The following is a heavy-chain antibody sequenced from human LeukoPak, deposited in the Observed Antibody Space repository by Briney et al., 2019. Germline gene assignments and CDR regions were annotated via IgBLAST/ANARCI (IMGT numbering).Heavy chain of an antibody. J-gene: IGHJ4*02. CDR3: AKGYCSSTSCSRGDY. D-gene: IGHD2-2*01. CDR2: ISGSGGST. CDR1: GFTFSSFA. Sequence: GGSLRLSCAASGFTFSSFAMSWVRQAPGKGLEWVSAISGSGGSTYYADSVKGRFTISRDNSKNTLYLQMNSLRAEDTAVYYCAKGYCSSTSCSRGDYWGQGTLVTVSS. V-gene: IGHV3-23*01.